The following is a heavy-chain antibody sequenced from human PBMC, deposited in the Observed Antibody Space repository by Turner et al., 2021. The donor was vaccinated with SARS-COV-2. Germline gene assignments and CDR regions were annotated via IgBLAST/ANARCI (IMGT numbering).Heavy chain of an antibody. CDR3: AKEMAVALDY. D-gene: IGHD6-19*01. CDR1: GFTFSSYG. Sequence: QVQLVESGGGVVQPGRSLRLSCAASGFTFSSYGMHWVRQAPGKGLEWVAVIWYDGSNKYYADSVKGRFTISRDNSKNTLYLQMNSLRAEDTAVYYCAKEMAVALDYWGQGTLVTVSS. J-gene: IGHJ4*02. CDR2: IWYDGSNK. V-gene: IGHV3-33*06.